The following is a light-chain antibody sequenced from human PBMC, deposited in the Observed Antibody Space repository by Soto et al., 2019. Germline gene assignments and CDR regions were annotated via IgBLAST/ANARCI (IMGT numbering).Light chain of an antibody. V-gene: IGLV2-8*01. Sequence: QSALTQPPSASGSPGQSVNISCTGSSRDIGTTNYVSWYQHHPGKAPKLMIYEVSKRPSGVPDRFSGSASGNTASLTVSGLQAEDEADYYCGLYAGITNVVLGGGTKLTVL. CDR1: SRDIGTTNY. CDR2: EVS. J-gene: IGLJ2*01. CDR3: GLYAGITNVV.